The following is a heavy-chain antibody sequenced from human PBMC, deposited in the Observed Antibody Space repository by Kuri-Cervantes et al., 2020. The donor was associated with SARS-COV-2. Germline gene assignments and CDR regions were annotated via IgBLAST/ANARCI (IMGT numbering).Heavy chain of an antibody. CDR3: ARAQLRFLEWSFDY. CDR1: GGSISSSSYY. Sequence: SETLSLTCTVSGGSISSSSYYWGWIRQPPGKGLEWIGEINHSGSTNYNPSLKSRVTISVDTSKNQFSLKLSSVTAADTAVYYCARAQLRFLEWSFDYWGQGTLVTVS. CDR2: INHSGST. V-gene: IGHV4-39*07. J-gene: IGHJ4*02. D-gene: IGHD3-3*01.